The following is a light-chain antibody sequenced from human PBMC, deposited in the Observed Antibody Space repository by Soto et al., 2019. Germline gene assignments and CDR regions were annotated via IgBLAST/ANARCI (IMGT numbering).Light chain of an antibody. Sequence: IPISCTKTSSDVGGYNYVSWYQQHPGKAPKLMIYDVSNRPSGVSNRFSGSKSGNTASLTISGLQAEDEADYYCSSYTSSSLYVFGTGTKVTVL. V-gene: IGLV2-14*04. CDR1: SSDVGGYNY. J-gene: IGLJ1*01. CDR3: SSYTSSSLYV. CDR2: DVS.